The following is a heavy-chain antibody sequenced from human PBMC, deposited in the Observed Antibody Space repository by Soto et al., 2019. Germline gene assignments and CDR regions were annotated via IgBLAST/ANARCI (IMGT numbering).Heavy chain of an antibody. D-gene: IGHD1-26*01. Sequence: GGSLRLSCAGSGFSFSSYEINWVRPAPGKGLEWVSYISSSGSDTYYADSVEARFTISRDNAQNLLYLQMTRLRAEDTAVYYCASLSGSYGFDPWGQGTLVTVSS. CDR3: ASLSGSYGFDP. V-gene: IGHV3-48*03. J-gene: IGHJ5*02. CDR1: GFSFSSYE. CDR2: ISSSGSDT.